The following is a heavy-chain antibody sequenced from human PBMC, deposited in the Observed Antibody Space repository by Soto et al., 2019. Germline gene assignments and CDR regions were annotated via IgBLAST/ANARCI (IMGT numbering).Heavy chain of an antibody. J-gene: IGHJ6*03. CDR3: AADSLLDFWSSYYHDSYYYYMDV. V-gene: IGHV1-58*02. CDR1: GFTFTSSA. D-gene: IGHD3-3*01. Sequence: GASVKVSCKASGFTFTSSAMQWVRQARGQRLEWIGWIVVGSGNTNYAQKFQERVTITRDMSTSTAYMELSSLRSEDTAVYYCAADSLLDFWSSYYHDSYYYYMDVWGKGTTVTVSS. CDR2: IVVGSGNT.